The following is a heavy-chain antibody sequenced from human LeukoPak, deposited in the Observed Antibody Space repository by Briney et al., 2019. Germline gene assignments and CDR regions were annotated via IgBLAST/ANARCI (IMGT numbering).Heavy chain of an antibody. CDR3: ARGRYSSSWNRNYYYYYYGMDV. V-gene: IGHV4-34*01. CDR1: GFTFSNFV. J-gene: IGHJ6*02. CDR2: INRSGST. Sequence: TGGSLRLSCTASGFTFSNFVMHWVRQPPGKGLEWIGEINRSGSTNYSPSLKSRVTISVDTSKNQFSLKLSSVTAADTAVYYCARGRYSSSWNRNYYYYYYGMDVWGQGTTVTVSS. D-gene: IGHD6-13*01.